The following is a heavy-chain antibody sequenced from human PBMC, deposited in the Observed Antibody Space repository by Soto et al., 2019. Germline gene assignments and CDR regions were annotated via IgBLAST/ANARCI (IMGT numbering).Heavy chain of an antibody. V-gene: IGHV3-23*04. D-gene: IGHD1-26*01. Sequence: VQLVQSGAEVKKPGASVKVSCKASGFTFSTYAMSWVRQAPGKGLEWVSAISGSGSNTYYADSVKGRFTISRDDSKSTLYLQMNSLRAEDTAVYYCARDPSHSYYTLFYYFDYWGQGTLVTVS. CDR1: GFTFSTYA. CDR2: ISGSGSNT. J-gene: IGHJ4*02. CDR3: ARDPSHSYYTLFYYFDY.